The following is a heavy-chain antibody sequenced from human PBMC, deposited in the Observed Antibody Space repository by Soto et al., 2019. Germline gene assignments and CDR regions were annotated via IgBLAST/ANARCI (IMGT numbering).Heavy chain of an antibody. V-gene: IGHV4-59*01. CDR1: GASISSYY. D-gene: IGHD3-22*01. Sequence: PSETLSLTCTVSGASISSYYWSWIRQPPGTGLEWIGYVNYSGSTKYNPSLKSRVTMSVDTSKNQLSLKLSSVTAADTAVYYCARDNGDSSGYYNYNWFDPWGQGTLVTVSS. CDR2: VNYSGST. J-gene: IGHJ5*02. CDR3: ARDNGDSSGYYNYNWFDP.